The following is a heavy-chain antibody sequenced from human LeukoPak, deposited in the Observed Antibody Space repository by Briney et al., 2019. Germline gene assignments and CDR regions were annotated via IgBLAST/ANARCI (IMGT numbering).Heavy chain of an antibody. CDR2: ISGSGGST. V-gene: IGHV3-23*01. J-gene: IGHJ4*02. Sequence: GGSLRLSCAASGFTFSSYAMSWVRQAPGKGLEWVSAISGSGGSTYYADSVKGRFTISRDNSKNTLYLQMNSLRAEDTAVYYCAKRRDYYGSGSHNYWGQGTLVTVSS. D-gene: IGHD3-10*01. CDR3: AKRRDYYGSGSHNY. CDR1: GFTFSSYA.